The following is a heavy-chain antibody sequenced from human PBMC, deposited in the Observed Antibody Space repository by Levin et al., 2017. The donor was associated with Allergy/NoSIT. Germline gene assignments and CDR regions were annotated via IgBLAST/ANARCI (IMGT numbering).Heavy chain of an antibody. CDR2: IWYDGSNK. J-gene: IGHJ6*03. CDR1: GFTFSSYG. Sequence: GGSLRLSCAASGFTFSSYGMHWVRQAPGKGLEWVAVIWYDGSNKYYADSVKGRFSISRDNSKNTLYLQMNSLRAEDTAVYYCARGESYYGSGSYRTGYMDGWGKGTTVTVSS. D-gene: IGHD3-10*01. CDR3: ARGESYYGSGSYRTGYMDG. V-gene: IGHV3-33*01.